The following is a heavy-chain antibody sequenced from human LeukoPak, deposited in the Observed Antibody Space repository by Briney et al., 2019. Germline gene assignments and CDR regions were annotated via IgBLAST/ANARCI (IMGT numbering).Heavy chain of an antibody. Sequence: SETMSLXCTVSGGSNSPYYWSWIRRPPGKGLESLGYIYYSGNTEYKPSLKSRVAMSVDTSKNQFSLRLSSVTAADTAVYYCARSTGSTMFIDYWGQGTLVTVSS. V-gene: IGHV4-59*01. CDR2: IYYSGNT. CDR3: ARSTGSTMFIDY. CDR1: GGSNSPYY. D-gene: IGHD3-10*02. J-gene: IGHJ4*02.